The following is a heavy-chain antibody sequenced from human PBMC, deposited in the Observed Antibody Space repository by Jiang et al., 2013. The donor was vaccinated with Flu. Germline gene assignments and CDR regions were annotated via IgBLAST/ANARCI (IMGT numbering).Heavy chain of an antibody. CDR3: AHRSKEMATPRYDY. CDR2: IYWDDDK. V-gene: IGHV2-5*02. Sequence: KPTQTLTLTCTFSGFSLSTSGVGVGWIRQPPGKALEWLALIYWDDDKHYSPSLKSRLTITKDTSKNQVVLTMTNMDPVDTATYYCAHRSKEMATPRYDYWGQGTLVTVSS. D-gene: IGHD5-24*01. J-gene: IGHJ4*02. CDR1: GFSLSTSGVG.